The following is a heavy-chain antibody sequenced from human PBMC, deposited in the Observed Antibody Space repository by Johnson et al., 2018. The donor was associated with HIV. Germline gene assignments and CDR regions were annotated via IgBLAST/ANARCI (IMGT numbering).Heavy chain of an antibody. V-gene: IGHV3-30-3*01. CDR2: ISFDGNNE. D-gene: IGHD6-19*01. J-gene: IGHJ3*02. CDR1: GLNFSDYG. Sequence: VQLVESGGGVVRPGTSVRVSCVVSGLNFSDYGFHWVRQAPGKGLEWVAVISFDGNNEYYAASVKGRSTISRDNSNNTLYLHMNSLRTEDTAVYFCVRDGAVAGYHDAFDIWGQGTMVTVSS. CDR3: VRDGAVAGYHDAFDI.